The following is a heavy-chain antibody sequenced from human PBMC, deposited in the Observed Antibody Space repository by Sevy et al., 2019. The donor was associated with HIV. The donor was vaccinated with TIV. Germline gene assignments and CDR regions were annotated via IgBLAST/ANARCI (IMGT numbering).Heavy chain of an antibody. Sequence: ASVKVSCKASGYTFTTYDIIWVRQATGQGLEWMGWMTPNSGNTGYAQKFQGRVTMTRNTSISTAYMDLSSLRSEDPAVYYCARVYGGSGGGNGMDVWGQGTTVTVSS. CDR3: ARVYGGSGGGNGMDV. CDR1: GYTFTTYD. J-gene: IGHJ6*02. CDR2: MTPNSGNT. V-gene: IGHV1-8*01. D-gene: IGHD3-10*01.